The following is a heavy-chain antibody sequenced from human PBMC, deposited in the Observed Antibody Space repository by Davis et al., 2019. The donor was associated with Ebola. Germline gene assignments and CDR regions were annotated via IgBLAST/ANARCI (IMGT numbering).Heavy chain of an antibody. D-gene: IGHD4-23*01. V-gene: IGHV3-7*03. CDR3: ARDLVYGGNAFFDY. Sequence: GGSLRLSCEVSGFTFSGYWMSWVRQAPGKGLEWVANINQDGGEKQYVDSVKGRFTISRDNAKNSLLLQMSSLRADDTAMYYCARDLVYGGNAFFDYWGQGTPVRVSS. CDR2: INQDGGEK. J-gene: IGHJ4*02. CDR1: GFTFSGYW.